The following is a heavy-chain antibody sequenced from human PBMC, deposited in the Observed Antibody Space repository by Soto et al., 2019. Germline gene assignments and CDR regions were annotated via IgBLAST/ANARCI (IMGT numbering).Heavy chain of an antibody. Sequence: GGSLRLSCAVSGFTFSSYWMTWFRQAPGKGLEWVADMNQDGGEKYYVESVKGRFTISRDNARTSLYLQMNSLRVEDTAVYYCDRVDCSNSKRYNLYYGRDVWGQGTTVTVSS. CDR3: DRVDCSNSKRYNLYYGRDV. J-gene: IGHJ6*02. CDR2: MNQDGGEK. CDR1: GFTFSSYW. V-gene: IGHV3-7*04. D-gene: IGHD2-2*01.